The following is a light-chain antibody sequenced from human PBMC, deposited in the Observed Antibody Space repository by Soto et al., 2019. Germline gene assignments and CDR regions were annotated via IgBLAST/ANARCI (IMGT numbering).Light chain of an antibody. V-gene: IGLV2-23*01. Sequence: QSVLTQTASVSGSPGQSITISCTGTSSNVGSYHLVSWYQQHPGKAPKLMIYEGSKWPSGVSNRFSGSKSGNTASLTISELQAEDEADYYCSSYARSSTWVFGGGTKLTVL. CDR3: SSYARSSTWV. CDR2: EGS. J-gene: IGLJ3*02. CDR1: SSNVGSYHL.